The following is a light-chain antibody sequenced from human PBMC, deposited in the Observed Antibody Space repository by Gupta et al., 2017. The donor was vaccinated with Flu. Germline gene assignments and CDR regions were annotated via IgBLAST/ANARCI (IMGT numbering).Light chain of an antibody. V-gene: IGKV3-11*01. J-gene: IGKJ1*01. Sequence: GETSTLSCRASQSVSTFLVWYQHKPGQAPRLLIYDVSKRATGILARFSGSGSGTDFTLTISRLEPEDFAVYYCQQRSNWPRTFGQGTKVEIK. CDR2: DVS. CDR1: QSVSTF. CDR3: QQRSNWPRT.